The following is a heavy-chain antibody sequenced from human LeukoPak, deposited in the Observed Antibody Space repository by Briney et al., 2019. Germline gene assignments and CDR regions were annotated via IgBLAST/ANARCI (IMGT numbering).Heavy chain of an antibody. CDR1: GGSISSGYYY. CDR2: IYYGGT. V-gene: IGHV4-30-4*02. CDR3: ARDNGGAVAGFDY. Sequence: SETLSLTCTVSGGSISSGYYYWSWIRQPPGKGLEYIGYIYYGGTYYNPSLKSRVTISVDTSKNQFSLKLSSVTAADTAVYYCARDNGGAVAGFDYWGQGTLVTVSS. D-gene: IGHD6-19*01. J-gene: IGHJ4*02.